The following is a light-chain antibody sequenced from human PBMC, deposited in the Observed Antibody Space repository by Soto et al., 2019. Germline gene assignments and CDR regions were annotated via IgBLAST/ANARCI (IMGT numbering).Light chain of an antibody. CDR3: QQYNSYSVT. V-gene: IGKV1-5*03. J-gene: IGKJ5*01. CDR2: KAS. CDR1: QGISTL. Sequence: IQLTQSPSSLSASVGARVTITCRASQGISTLLAWYQQKPGKAPKLLIYKASSLESGVPSRFSGSGSGTEFTLTISSLQPDDFATYYCQQYNSYSVTFGQGTRLEI.